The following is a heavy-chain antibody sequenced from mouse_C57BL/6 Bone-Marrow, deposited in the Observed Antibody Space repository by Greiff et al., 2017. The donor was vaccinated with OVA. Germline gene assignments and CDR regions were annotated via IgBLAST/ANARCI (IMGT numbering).Heavy chain of an antibody. Sequence: EVKVVESGGDLVKPGGSLKLSCAASGFTFSSYGMSWVSQTPDKRLEWVATISSGGSYTYYPDSVKGRFTISRDNAKNTLYLQMSSLKSEDTAMYYCARLPGDYFDYWGQGTTLTCSS. CDR3: ARLPGDYFDY. J-gene: IGHJ2*01. D-gene: IGHD1-1*01. CDR1: GFTFSSYG. CDR2: ISSGGSYT. V-gene: IGHV5-6*01.